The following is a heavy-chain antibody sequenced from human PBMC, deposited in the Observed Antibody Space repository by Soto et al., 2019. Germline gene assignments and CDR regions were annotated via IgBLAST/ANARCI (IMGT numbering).Heavy chain of an antibody. CDR1: GYSFTGYS. CDR2: INPKNGAT. D-gene: IGHD1-1*01. CDR3: AREWGPTGKTWETDAFDI. J-gene: IGHJ3*02. Sequence: ASVKVSCKASGYSFTGYSMHWVRQAPGQGLEWMGWINPKNGATNYARKFQGWVTMIRDTSISTVYMELRNLKSDDTAVYYCAREWGPTGKTWETDAFDIWGQGTMVTVSS. V-gene: IGHV1-2*04.